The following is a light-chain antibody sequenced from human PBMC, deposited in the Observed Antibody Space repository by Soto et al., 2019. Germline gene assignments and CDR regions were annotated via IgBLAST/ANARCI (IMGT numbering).Light chain of an antibody. Sequence: QSVLTQSPSASASLGASVKLTCTLSSGHGSYAIAWHQQQPEKGPRYLMKVNSDGSHSKGDGIPDRFSGSSSGAERYLTISSLQSEDEADYYCQTWGTGIGVFGGGTKVTVL. CDR3: QTWGTGIGV. V-gene: IGLV4-69*01. CDR2: VNSDGSH. CDR1: SGHGSYA. J-gene: IGLJ2*01.